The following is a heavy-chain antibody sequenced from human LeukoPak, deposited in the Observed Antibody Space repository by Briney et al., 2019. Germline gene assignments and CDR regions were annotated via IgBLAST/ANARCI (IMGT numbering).Heavy chain of an antibody. CDR1: GYTFSIHN. J-gene: IGHJ4*02. CDR2: INPGGGSA. D-gene: IGHD6-13*01. V-gene: IGHV1-46*01. CDR3: AREGVAATGLDY. Sequence: ASVKVSCKASGYTFSIHNFHWVRQAPGQGLEGMGIINPGGGSASDAQKIQGRLTMTRDTSTSTLYMELSSLRSEDTAVYYCAREGVAATGLDYWGQGTLVTVSS.